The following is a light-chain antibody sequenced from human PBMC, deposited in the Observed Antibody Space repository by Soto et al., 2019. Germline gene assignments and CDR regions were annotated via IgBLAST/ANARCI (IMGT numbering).Light chain of an antibody. V-gene: IGKV3-15*01. CDR2: GAS. Sequence: EIVMTQSLATLSVSPGERATLSCRASQSVASNLAWYQQKPGQAPSLLIYGASTRATGIPARFSGSGSGTEFTLTISSLQSEDFAIYYCQQYNNWLRKTFGQGTKLEIK. CDR1: QSVASN. CDR3: QQYNNWLRKT. J-gene: IGKJ2*01.